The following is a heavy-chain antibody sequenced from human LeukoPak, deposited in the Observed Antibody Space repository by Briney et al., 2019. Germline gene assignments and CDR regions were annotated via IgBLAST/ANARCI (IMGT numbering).Heavy chain of an antibody. D-gene: IGHD2-2*01. CDR3: ARDYCSSTSCLFDY. V-gene: IGHV1-18*01. CDR1: GYTFTSYG. Sequence: ASVKVSCKASGYTFTSYGISWVRQAPGQGLEWMGWISAYNGNTNYAQKLQGRVTMTTDTSTSTAYMELNRLRSDDTAVYYCARDYCSSTSCLFDYWGQGTLVTVSS. CDR2: ISAYNGNT. J-gene: IGHJ4*02.